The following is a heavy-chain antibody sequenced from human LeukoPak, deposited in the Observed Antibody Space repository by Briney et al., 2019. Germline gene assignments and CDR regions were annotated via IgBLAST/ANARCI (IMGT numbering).Heavy chain of an antibody. CDR1: GGSVSGSPYY. CDR2: ISYSGNI. J-gene: IGHJ4*02. CDR3: ARANGGNVPFGY. V-gene: IGHV4-61*01. Sequence: SETLSLTCTVSGGSVSGSPYYWSWIRQPPGKGLEWIGYISYSGNIIYNPSLKSRVTISVDTSKNQFSLRLTSVTAADTAVYYCARANGGNVPFGYWGQGTLATVSS. D-gene: IGHD4-23*01.